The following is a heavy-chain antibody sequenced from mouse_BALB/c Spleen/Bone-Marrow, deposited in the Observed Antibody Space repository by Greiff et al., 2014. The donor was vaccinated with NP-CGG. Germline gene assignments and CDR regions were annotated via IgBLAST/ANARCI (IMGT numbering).Heavy chain of an antibody. CDR3: ARKDYGYNYVMDY. CDR1: GYTFTEYT. Sequence: EVQLQQSGPGLVKPGASVKISCKTSGYTFTEYTMHWVKQSHGKSLEWIGGVNPNNGGTIYNQKFKGKATLTVDKSSSTAYMELRSLTSEDSAVYYCARKDYGYNYVMDYWGQGTSVTVSS. D-gene: IGHD1-2*01. V-gene: IGHV1-18*01. J-gene: IGHJ4*01. CDR2: VNPNNGGT.